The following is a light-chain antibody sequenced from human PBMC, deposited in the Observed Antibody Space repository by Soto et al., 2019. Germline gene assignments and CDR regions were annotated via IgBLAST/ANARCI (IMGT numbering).Light chain of an antibody. CDR1: SSNIGSNT. V-gene: IGLV1-44*01. CDR2: SNN. CDR3: AAWDDSLDGVV. J-gene: IGLJ3*02. Sequence: SVLTQPPSASGTPGQRVTISCSGGSSNIGSNTVNWYQQFPGTAPTLLIHSNNQRPSGVPDRFSGSKSGTSASLAISGLQSEDEAEYYCAAWDDSLDGVVFGGGTKLTVL.